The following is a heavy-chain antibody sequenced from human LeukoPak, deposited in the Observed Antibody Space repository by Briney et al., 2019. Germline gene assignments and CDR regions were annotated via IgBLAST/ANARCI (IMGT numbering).Heavy chain of an antibody. V-gene: IGHV4-4*07. CDR1: GDSISRYY. CDR2: FCTIGST. CDR3: ARSAPSVTSYYFDS. J-gene: IGHJ4*02. Sequence: PSETLTLTCTVSGDSISRYYWSWIRQPAGKGLEWIGRFCTIGSTNYNPSLKSRVTMSLDTSKNQFSLTLNSVTAADTAVYYCARSAPSVTSYYFDSWGQGTLVTVSS. D-gene: IGHD4-17*01.